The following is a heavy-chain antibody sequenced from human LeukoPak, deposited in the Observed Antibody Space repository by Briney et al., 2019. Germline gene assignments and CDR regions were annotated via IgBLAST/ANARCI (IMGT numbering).Heavy chain of an antibody. D-gene: IGHD6-13*01. J-gene: IGHJ4*02. CDR1: GFTFSNYG. CDR2: IRYDGSNK. V-gene: IGHV3-30*02. Sequence: GGSLRLSCAASGFTFSNYGMHWVRQAPGKGLEWVAFIRYDGSNKYFADSLKGRFTISRDNSKNTLYLQMNSLRAEDTAVYYCARDLAEYSSSWYYFDYWGQGTLVTVSS. CDR3: ARDLAEYSSSWYYFDY.